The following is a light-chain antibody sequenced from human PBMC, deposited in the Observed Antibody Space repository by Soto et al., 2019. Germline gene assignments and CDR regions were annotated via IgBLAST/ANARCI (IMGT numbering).Light chain of an antibody. CDR3: QQYGSSSIFT. V-gene: IGKV3-20*01. Sequence: EIVLTQSPGTLSLSPGERATLSCRASQSVSSSYLAWYQQKPGQAPRLLIYGASSRATGIPDRFSGSGSGTDFTLTISRLEPKDSAVYYCQQYGSSSIFTFGPGTKVDIK. CDR2: GAS. CDR1: QSVSSSY. J-gene: IGKJ3*01.